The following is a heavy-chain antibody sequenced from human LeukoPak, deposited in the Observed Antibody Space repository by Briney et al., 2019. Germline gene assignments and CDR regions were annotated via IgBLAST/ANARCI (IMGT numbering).Heavy chain of an antibody. Sequence: SETLSLTCAVYGGSFSGYYWSWIRQPPGKGREWIGEINHSGSTNYNPSLKSRVTISVDTSKNQFSLKLSSVTAADTAVYYCARFPTKNCSGGSCYPNLGYYYYGMDVWGKGTTVTVSS. J-gene: IGHJ6*04. CDR2: INHSGST. V-gene: IGHV4-34*01. CDR1: GGSFSGYY. D-gene: IGHD2-15*01. CDR3: ARFPTKNCSGGSCYPNLGYYYYGMDV.